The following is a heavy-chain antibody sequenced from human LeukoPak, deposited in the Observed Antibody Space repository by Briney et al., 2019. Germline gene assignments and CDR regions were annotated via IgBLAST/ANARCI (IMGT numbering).Heavy chain of an antibody. D-gene: IGHD5-12*01. CDR2: ISYDGSNK. CDR3: ARGYSGYVRKDWFDP. V-gene: IGHV3-30*01. J-gene: IGHJ5*02. CDR1: GFTFSSYA. Sequence: PGRSLRLSCAASGFTFSSYAMHWVRQAPGKGLEWVAVISYDGSNKYYADSVKGRFTNSRDNSKNTLYLQMNSLRAEDTAVYYCARGYSGYVRKDWFDPWGQGTLVTVSS.